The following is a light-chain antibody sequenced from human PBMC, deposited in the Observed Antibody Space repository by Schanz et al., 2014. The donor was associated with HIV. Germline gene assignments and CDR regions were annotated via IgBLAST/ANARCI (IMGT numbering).Light chain of an antibody. Sequence: QSALTQPPSASGSPGQSITISCTGTRRDIGAYNYVSWYQQHPGKAPKLMIYEVTKRPSGVPDRFSGSKSGSTASLTVSGLQPEDEADYYCSSFAGSNIPWVFGGGTKLTVL. J-gene: IGLJ3*02. CDR3: SSFAGSNIPWV. CDR2: EVT. V-gene: IGLV2-8*01. CDR1: RRDIGAYNY.